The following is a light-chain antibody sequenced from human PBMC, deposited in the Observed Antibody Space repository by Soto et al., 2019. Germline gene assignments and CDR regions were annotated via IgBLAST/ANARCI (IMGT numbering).Light chain of an antibody. V-gene: IGKV3-20*01. CDR2: DAS. Sequence: ENVVTQSPSTLSFSPGEKDTLSCRASQSLTTDYLGWYQQKPGQAPRLLIYDASSRATGVPDRFSGGGSGTDFSLTISRLEPEDFAVYYCQQYADSPFTFGPGT. CDR3: QQYADSPFT. J-gene: IGKJ3*01. CDR1: QSLTTDY.